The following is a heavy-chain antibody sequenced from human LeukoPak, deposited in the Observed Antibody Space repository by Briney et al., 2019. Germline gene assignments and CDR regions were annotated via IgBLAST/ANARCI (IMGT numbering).Heavy chain of an antibody. J-gene: IGHJ3*02. D-gene: IGHD5-12*01. CDR3: VKVKRVATIMVLFVI. CDR2: ISGSGGST. CDR1: GFTVSDNY. V-gene: IGHV3-23*01. Sequence: GGSLRLSCAVSGFTVSDNYMSWVRQAPGKGLEWVSAISGSGGSTYYADSVKGRFTISRDNSKNTLYLQMNSLRAEDTAVYYCVKVKRVATIMVLFVIWGQGTIVTVSS.